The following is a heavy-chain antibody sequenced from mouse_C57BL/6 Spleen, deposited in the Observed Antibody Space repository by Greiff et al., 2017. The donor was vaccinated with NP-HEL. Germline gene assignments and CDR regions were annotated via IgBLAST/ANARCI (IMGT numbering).Heavy chain of an antibody. CDR3: TRSSYYGSSPDWFAY. D-gene: IGHD1-1*01. V-gene: IGHV1-5*01. CDR1: GYTFTSYW. CDR2: IYPGNSDT. Sequence: EVKLMESGTVLARPGASVKMSCKTSGYTFTSYWMHWVKQRPGQGLEWIGAIYPGNSDTSYNQKFKGKAKLTAVTSASTAYMELSSLTNEDSAVYYGTRSSYYGSSPDWFAYWGQGTLVTVSA. J-gene: IGHJ3*01.